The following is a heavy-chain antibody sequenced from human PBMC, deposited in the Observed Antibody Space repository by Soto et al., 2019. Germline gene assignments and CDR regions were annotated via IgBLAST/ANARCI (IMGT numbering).Heavy chain of an antibody. Sequence: ASETLSLTCAVYGGSFSGYYWSWIRQPPGKGLEWIGEINHSGSTNYNPSLKSRVTISVDTSKNQFSLKLSSVTAADTAVNYCARGPYVLRYFDWLPLRDDYWGQGTLVTVSS. D-gene: IGHD3-9*01. V-gene: IGHV4-34*01. J-gene: IGHJ4*02. CDR1: GGSFSGYY. CDR2: INHSGST. CDR3: ARGPYVLRYFDWLPLRDDY.